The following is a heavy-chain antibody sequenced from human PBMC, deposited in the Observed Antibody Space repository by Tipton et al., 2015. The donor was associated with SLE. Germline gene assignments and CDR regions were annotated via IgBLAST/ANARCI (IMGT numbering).Heavy chain of an antibody. D-gene: IGHD4-17*01. CDR2: IYYSGST. J-gene: IGHJ6*03. CDR3: ARAPHDYGDYYMDV. CDR1: GGSISSGDYY. V-gene: IGHV4-30-4*01. Sequence: TLSLTCTVSGGSISSGDYYWSWIRQPPGKGLEWIGYIYYSGSTYYNPSLKSRVTISVDTSKNQFSLKLSSVTAADTAVYYCARAPHDYGDYYMDVWGKGTTVTVS.